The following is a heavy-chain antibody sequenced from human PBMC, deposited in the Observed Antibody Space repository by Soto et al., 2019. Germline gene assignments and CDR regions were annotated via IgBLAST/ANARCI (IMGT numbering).Heavy chain of an antibody. CDR1: GGSISSYY. V-gene: IGHV4-59*01. D-gene: IGHD3-22*01. Sequence: SETLSLTCTVSGGSISSYYWSWIRQPPGRGLEWIGYIYYSGSTNYNPSLKSRVTISVDTSKNQFSLKLSSVTAADTAVYYCARDNGREQYYDSSGYWYYFDYWGQG. CDR2: IYYSGST. J-gene: IGHJ4*02. CDR3: ARDNGREQYYDSSGYWYYFDY.